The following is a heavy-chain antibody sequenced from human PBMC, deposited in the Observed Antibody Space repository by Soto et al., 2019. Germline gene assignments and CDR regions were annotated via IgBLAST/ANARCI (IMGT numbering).Heavy chain of an antibody. J-gene: IGHJ6*02. CDR2: IDHSGST. V-gene: IGHV4-34*01. Sequence: PSETLSLTCAVYGGSFSGYYWSWIRQPPGKGLEWIGEIDHSGSTNYNPSLKSRVTISVDTSKNQFSLKLSSVTAADTAVYYCARALRGYGMDVWGQGTTVTVSS. D-gene: IGHD3-10*01. CDR1: GGSFSGYY. CDR3: ARALRGYGMDV.